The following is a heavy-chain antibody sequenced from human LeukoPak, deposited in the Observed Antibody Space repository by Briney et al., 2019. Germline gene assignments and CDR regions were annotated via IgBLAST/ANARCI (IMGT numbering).Heavy chain of an antibody. CDR1: GYTFTSYA. V-gene: IGHV7-4-1*02. CDR2: INTNTGNP. CDR3: ARSQGIAVAGTTYWSFDL. J-gene: IGHJ2*01. Sequence: GASVKVSCKASGYTFTSYAMNWVRQAPGQGLKWLGWINTNTGNPTYVQGFTGRFVFSLDTSVSTAYLQISSLKTEDTAVYYCARSQGIAVAGTTYWSFDLWGRGTLVTVSS. D-gene: IGHD6-19*01.